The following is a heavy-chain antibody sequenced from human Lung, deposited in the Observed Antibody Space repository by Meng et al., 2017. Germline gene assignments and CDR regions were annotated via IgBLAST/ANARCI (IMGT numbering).Heavy chain of an antibody. D-gene: IGHD2-15*01. Sequence: EVQLVESGGGLVKPGGSLRLSCAASGFTFSSYSMYGVRQAPGKGLEWVSSISSSSAYADSVKGRFTISRDNAKNSLYLQMNSLRAEDTAVYYCARGRVVVAATPSDYWGQGTLVTVSS. V-gene: IGHV3-21*01. J-gene: IGHJ4*02. CDR3: ARGRVVVAATPSDY. CDR1: GFTFSSYS. CDR2: ISSSSA.